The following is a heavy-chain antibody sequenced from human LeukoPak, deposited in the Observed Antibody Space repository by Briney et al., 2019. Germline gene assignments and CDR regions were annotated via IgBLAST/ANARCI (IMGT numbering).Heavy chain of an antibody. CDR3: ARCSSNWNNWFDP. CDR1: GGSISSNY. Sequence: SETLSLTCTVSGGSISSNYGSWIRQPPGKGLEWIGYVYYSGNANYNPSLRSRVTMSVDTSKNQFSLKLSSVTAADTAIYYCARCSSNWNNWFDPWGQGTLVTVSS. D-gene: IGHD6-13*01. V-gene: IGHV4-59*01. CDR2: VYYSGNA. J-gene: IGHJ5*02.